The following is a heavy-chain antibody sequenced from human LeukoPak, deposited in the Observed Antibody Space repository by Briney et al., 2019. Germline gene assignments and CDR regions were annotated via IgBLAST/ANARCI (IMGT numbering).Heavy chain of an antibody. V-gene: IGHV4-34*01. CDR2: IHHSGST. CDR3: ATFRWGVGFEY. D-gene: IGHD3-16*01. Sequence: SETLSLTCAVYGGTFSGSFSDYYWTSIRQTPAKGLEWIGEIHHSGSTNYNPSLKSRVTISVDTSKNQFSLKLNSLTAADTAVYYCATFRWGVGFEYWGQGTLATVSS. CDR1: GGTFSGSFSDYY. J-gene: IGHJ4*02.